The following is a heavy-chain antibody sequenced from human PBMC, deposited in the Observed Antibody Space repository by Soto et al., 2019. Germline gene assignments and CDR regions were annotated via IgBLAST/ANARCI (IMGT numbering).Heavy chain of an antibody. CDR1: GGSISSYY. V-gene: IGHV4-59*01. Sequence: SETLSLTCTVSGGSISSYYWSWIRQPPGKGLEWIGYIYYSGSTNYNPSLKSRVTISVDTSKNQFSLKLSSVTAADTAVYYCARGTAAAGPVGYWGQGTLVTVSS. CDR3: ARGTAAAGPVGY. CDR2: IYYSGST. J-gene: IGHJ4*02. D-gene: IGHD6-13*01.